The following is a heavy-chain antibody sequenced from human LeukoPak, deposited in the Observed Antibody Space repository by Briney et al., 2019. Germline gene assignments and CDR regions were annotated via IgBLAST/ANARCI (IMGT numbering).Heavy chain of an antibody. CDR1: GGSISSYY. CDR2: VYHSGST. V-gene: IGHV4-59*08. Sequence: SETLSLTCTVSGGSISSYYWGWIRQTPGKGLEWIGSVYHSGSTYYNPSLKSRATISLDTSKNQFSLKLSSVTAADTAVYSCARLAWRRLDYWGQGTLVTVSS. CDR3: ARLAWRRLDY. D-gene: IGHD1-1*01. J-gene: IGHJ4*02.